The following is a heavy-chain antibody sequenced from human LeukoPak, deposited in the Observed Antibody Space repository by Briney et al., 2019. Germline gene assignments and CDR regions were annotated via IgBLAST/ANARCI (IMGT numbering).Heavy chain of an antibody. J-gene: IGHJ3*02. CDR3: ATDDKQQLAKGAFDI. D-gene: IGHD6-13*01. V-gene: IGHV1-24*01. CDR1: GYTLTELS. Sequence: ASVKVSCKVSGYTLTELSMHWVRQAPGKGLEWMGGFDPEDGETIYAQKFQGRVTMTEDTSTDTAYMELSSLRSEDTAVYYCATDDKQQLAKGAFDIWGQGTMVTVSS. CDR2: FDPEDGET.